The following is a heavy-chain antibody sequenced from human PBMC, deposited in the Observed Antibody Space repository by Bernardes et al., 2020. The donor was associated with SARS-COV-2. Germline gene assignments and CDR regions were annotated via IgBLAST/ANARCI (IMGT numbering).Heavy chain of an antibody. J-gene: IGHJ5*02. CDR2: ISYDGSNK. D-gene: IGHD1-26*01. CDR3: AKDSLFVSGSNNCYGLDWFDP. V-gene: IGHV3-30*18. CDR1: EFTFSNYG. Sequence: GGSLRLSCAASEFTFSNYGMHWVRQAPGKGLEWVAVISYDGSNKHYADSVKGRFTISRDNSKNTLFLQMNSLRAEDTALYYCAKDSLFVSGSNNCYGLDWFDPWGQGTLVTVSS.